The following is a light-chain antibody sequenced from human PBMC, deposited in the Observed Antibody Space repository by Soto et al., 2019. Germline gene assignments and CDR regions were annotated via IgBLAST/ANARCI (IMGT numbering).Light chain of an antibody. CDR1: QSLSSRS. CDR2: GAS. V-gene: IGKV3D-20*02. CDR3: QQRSNWPLT. J-gene: IGKJ4*01. Sequence: EILLTQSPCTLAMSPGERATLSCRASQSLSSRSLAWYQQKPGQAPRLLISGASSRAADIPERFSGSGSGTDFTLTINRLEPEDFEVYYCQQRSNWPLTFGGGTKVDIK.